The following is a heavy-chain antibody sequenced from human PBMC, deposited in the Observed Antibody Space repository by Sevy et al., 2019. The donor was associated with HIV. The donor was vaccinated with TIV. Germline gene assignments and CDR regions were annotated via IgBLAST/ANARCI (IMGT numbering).Heavy chain of an antibody. V-gene: IGHV3-30*18. J-gene: IGHJ4*02. Sequence: GGSLRLSCVVSGFTFSSFDMHWVRQAPGKGLEWVAFISNDGSNKYYEDSVKGRVTTSRDNSKNTLYLQMNSLRAEDTAAYYCAKDRLGSSERLFHYWGQGTLVTVSS. CDR2: ISNDGSNK. D-gene: IGHD6-6*01. CDR3: AKDRLGSSERLFHY. CDR1: GFTFSSFD.